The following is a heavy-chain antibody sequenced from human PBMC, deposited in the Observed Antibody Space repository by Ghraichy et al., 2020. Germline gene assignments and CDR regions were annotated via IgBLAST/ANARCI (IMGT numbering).Heavy chain of an antibody. D-gene: IGHD2-2*01. J-gene: IGHJ4*02. CDR3: ATDDASLES. CDR1: GFTFSGSP. V-gene: IGHV3-23*01. CDR2: ISGSGNSL. Sequence: ESLRLSCTASGFTFSGSPMSWVRRAPGKGLEWVSAISGSGNSLYYADTVKGRFTISRDNPANTLFLDMSSLRVEDSAIYYCATDDASLESWGQGTLVTVSS.